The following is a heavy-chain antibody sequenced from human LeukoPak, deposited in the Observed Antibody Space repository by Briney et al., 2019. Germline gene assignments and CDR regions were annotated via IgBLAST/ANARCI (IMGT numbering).Heavy chain of an antibody. D-gene: IGHD6-6*01. CDR2: IYYSGST. CDR1: GGSISSYY. V-gene: IGHV4-59*01. J-gene: IGHJ4*02. Sequence: SETLSLPCTVSGGSISSYYWSWIRQPPGKGLEWIGYIYYSGSTNYNPSLKSRVTIAVDTSKNQFSLKLSSVTAADTAVYYCARHEHIAARLFFDYWGQGTLVTVPS. CDR3: ARHEHIAARLFFDY.